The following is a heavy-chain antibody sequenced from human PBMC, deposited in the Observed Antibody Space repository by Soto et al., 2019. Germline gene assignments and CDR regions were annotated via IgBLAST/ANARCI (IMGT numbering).Heavy chain of an antibody. CDR1: GYSFTSYW. J-gene: IGHJ4*02. Sequence: GESLKISCKGSGYSFTSYWIGWVRQMPGKGLEWMGIIYPGDSDTRYSPSFQGQVTISADKSISTAYLQWSSLKASDTAMYYCARNNCSGGSFYSGYFDYWGQGTLVTAPS. CDR2: IYPGDSDT. V-gene: IGHV5-51*01. D-gene: IGHD2-15*01. CDR3: ARNNCSGGSFYSGYFDY.